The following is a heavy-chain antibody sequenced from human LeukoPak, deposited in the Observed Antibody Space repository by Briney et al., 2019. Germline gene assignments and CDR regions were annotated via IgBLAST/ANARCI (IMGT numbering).Heavy chain of an antibody. D-gene: IGHD6-13*01. V-gene: IGHV3-30-3*02. CDR3: AKFSGSVAAAGTPFDY. J-gene: IGHJ4*02. CDR1: GFTFSSYA. CDR2: ISYDGSNK. Sequence: GGSLRLSCAASGFTFSSYAMHWVRQAPGKGLEWVAVISYDGSNKYYADSVKGRFTISRDNSKNTLYLQMNSLRAEDTAVYYCAKFSGSVAAAGTPFDYWGQGTLVTVSS.